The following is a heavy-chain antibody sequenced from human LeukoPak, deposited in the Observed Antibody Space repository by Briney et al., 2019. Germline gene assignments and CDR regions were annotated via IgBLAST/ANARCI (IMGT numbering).Heavy chain of an antibody. J-gene: IGHJ6*04. CDR3: ARLRGQQLAPDYYYYYGMDV. Sequence: PSETLSLTCTVSGGSISSYYWSWIRQPPGKGLEWIGYIYYSGSTNYNPFLKSRVTISVDTSKNQFSLKLSSVTAADTAVYYCARLRGQQLAPDYYYYYGMDVWGKGTTVTVSS. D-gene: IGHD6-13*01. CDR2: IYYSGST. V-gene: IGHV4-59*01. CDR1: GGSISSYY.